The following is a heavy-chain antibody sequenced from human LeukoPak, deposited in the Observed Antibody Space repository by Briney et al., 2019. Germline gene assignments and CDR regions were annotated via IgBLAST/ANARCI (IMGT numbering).Heavy chain of an antibody. CDR2: IVPIFGTA. Sequence: ASVKVSCKASGGTFSSHAISWVRQAPGQGLEWMGGIVPIFGTANYAQKFQGRVTITADESTSTAYMELSSLRSEDTAVYYCARARSYYYDSSPYGMDVWGQGTTVTVSS. V-gene: IGHV1-69*13. CDR1: GGTFSSHA. D-gene: IGHD3-22*01. J-gene: IGHJ6*02. CDR3: ARARSYYYDSSPYGMDV.